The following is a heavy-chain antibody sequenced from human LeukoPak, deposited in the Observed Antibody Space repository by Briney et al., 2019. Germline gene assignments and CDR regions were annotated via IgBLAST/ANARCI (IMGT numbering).Heavy chain of an antibody. CDR3: ARHSLDAFDI. CDR1: EFTFSSHW. D-gene: IGHD5-18*01. V-gene: IGHV3-7*01. J-gene: IGHJ3*02. CDR2: INQDGSGK. Sequence: GGSLRLSCVASEFTFSSHWMSWVRQAPGRGLEWMANINQDGSGKYYVDSMKGRFTISRDNAENSLYLQMNSLRAEDTAVYYCARHSLDAFDIWGRGTMVTVSS.